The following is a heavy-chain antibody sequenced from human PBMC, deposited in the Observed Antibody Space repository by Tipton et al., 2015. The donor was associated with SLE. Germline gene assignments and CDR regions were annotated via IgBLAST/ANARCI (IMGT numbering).Heavy chain of an antibody. V-gene: IGHV3-20*04. J-gene: IGHJ4*03. CDR3: AKELRSCYIDR. CDR2: INWNGGST. CDR1: GFTFDDYG. Sequence: SLRLSCAASGFTFDDYGMSWVRQAPGKGLEWVSGINWNGGSTGYADSVKGRFAISRDNSKNMLYLQMNSLSVEDTAVYYCAKELRSCYIDRWGQGTLVAVAS. D-gene: IGHD2-15*01.